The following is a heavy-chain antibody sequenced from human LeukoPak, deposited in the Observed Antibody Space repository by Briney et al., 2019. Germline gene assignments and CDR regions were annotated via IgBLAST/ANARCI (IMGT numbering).Heavy chain of an antibody. CDR2: IYHSGRT. D-gene: IGHD3-16*01. CDR1: GGTFSGYY. CDR3: SGAHNLRLPS. J-gene: IGHJ4*02. V-gene: IGHV4-34*01. Sequence: PSETLSLTCAVSGGTFSGYYWSWVRQSPGKGREGRGEIYHSGRTKYNPTLPGRANLAVDTFKRQCPLRLTSVTAAHTGIYYCSGAHNLRLPSWGQEPLVTVSS.